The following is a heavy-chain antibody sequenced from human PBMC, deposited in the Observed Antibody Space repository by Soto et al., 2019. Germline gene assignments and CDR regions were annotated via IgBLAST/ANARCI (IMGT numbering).Heavy chain of an antibody. V-gene: IGHV3-21*01. Sequence: GGSLRLSCAASGFTFSTYNVNWVRQAPGKGLEWVSSISSSSSYIYYADSVKGRFTISRDNAKTSLYLQMDSLRNEDTAVYYCAREIFPYDVFDGWGQGTMVTVSS. J-gene: IGHJ3*01. D-gene: IGHD2-21*01. CDR2: ISSSSSYI. CDR1: GFTFSTYN. CDR3: AREIFPYDVFDG.